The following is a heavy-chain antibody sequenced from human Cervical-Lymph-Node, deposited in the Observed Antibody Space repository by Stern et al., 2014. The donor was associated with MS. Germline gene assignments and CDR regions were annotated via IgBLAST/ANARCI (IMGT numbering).Heavy chain of an antibody. CDR1: GFTFSSYG. Sequence: VQLGESGGGVVQPGRPLRLSCAASGFTFSSYGMHWVRQAPGKGLEWVAVIAYDGSKKYYADCVKGRFTISRDNSKNTQYLQMNSLRAEDTAVYYCAKDVRTEAAAGDYWGQGTLVAVSS. CDR3: AKDVRTEAAAGDY. V-gene: IGHV3-30*18. D-gene: IGHD6-13*01. CDR2: IAYDGSKK. J-gene: IGHJ4*02.